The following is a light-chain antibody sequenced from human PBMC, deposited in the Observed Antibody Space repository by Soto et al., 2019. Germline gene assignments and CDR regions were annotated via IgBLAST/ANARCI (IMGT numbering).Light chain of an antibody. J-gene: IGKJ4*01. V-gene: IGKV1-12*01. Sequence: DIQMTQSPFSVSASVGERVTITCPASQGIGSWLARYQQKRGKAPKLLIYAASSLQSGVPSRFSGSVSGTDFTLAISSVQTEYFATYYCQQANRFPLTFGGGTRVEIK. CDR2: AAS. CDR1: QGIGSW. CDR3: QQANRFPLT.